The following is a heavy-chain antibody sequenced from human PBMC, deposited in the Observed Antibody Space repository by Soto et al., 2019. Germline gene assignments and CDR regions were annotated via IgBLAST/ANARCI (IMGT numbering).Heavy chain of an antibody. J-gene: IGHJ4*02. V-gene: IGHV4-61*01. D-gene: IGHD5-18*01. CDR3: ARDIRGYSRAFDY. CDR2: ISATGST. CDR1: GDSVGSASYY. Sequence: QVQLQESGPGLLKPSETLSLTCTVSGDSVGSASYYWTWIRQPPGEGLEWIGYISATGSTNYNPSLKSRLTISVDTSTNQFSLRLSSVTAADTAVYYCARDIRGYSRAFDYWGQGTLVTVSP.